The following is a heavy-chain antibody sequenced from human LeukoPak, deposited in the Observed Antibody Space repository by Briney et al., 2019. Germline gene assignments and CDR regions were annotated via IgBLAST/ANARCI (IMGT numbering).Heavy chain of an antibody. CDR3: ARDKYIAVDY. D-gene: IGHD6-13*01. CDR1: GYSISSGYY. V-gene: IGHV4-38-2*02. Sequence: PSETLSLTCTVSGYSISSGYYWGWIRQPPGKGLEWIGSIYHSGSTYYNPSLKSRVTISVDTSKNQFSLKLSSVTAADTAVYYCARDKYIAVDYWGQGTLVTVSS. CDR2: IYHSGST. J-gene: IGHJ4*02.